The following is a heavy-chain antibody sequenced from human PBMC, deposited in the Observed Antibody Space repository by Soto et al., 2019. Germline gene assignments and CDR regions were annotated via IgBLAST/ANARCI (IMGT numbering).Heavy chain of an antibody. CDR3: ARPFDY. CDR2: ISSSGSTA. V-gene: IGHV3-48*03. Sequence: GGSLRLSCAASGFTFSRFELHWVRQAPGKGLEWVSYISSSGSTAYYADSVKGRFTISRDNSKNTLYLQMNSLRAEGTAVYYCARPFDYWGQGTLVTVSS. CDR1: GFTFSRFE. J-gene: IGHJ4*02.